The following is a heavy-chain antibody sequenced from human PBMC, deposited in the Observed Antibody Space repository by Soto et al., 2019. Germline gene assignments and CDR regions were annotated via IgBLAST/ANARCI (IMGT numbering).Heavy chain of an antibody. Sequence: EVQLVESGGGLVQPGGSLRLSCAASGFTFSSHWMSWVRQAPGKGLEWVANMNHEGSEKYNVDSVKGRFTISRDNAKNSLYLQMSSLRAEDTAVYYCARDRNASYWGQGTLVTVSS. J-gene: IGHJ4*02. CDR2: MNHEGSEK. CDR1: GFTFSSHW. D-gene: IGHD2-8*01. V-gene: IGHV3-7*01. CDR3: ARDRNASY.